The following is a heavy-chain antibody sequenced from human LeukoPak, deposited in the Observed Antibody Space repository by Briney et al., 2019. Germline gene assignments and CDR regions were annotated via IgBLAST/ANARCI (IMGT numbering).Heavy chain of an antibody. J-gene: IGHJ5*02. Sequence: PSGTLSFTCAVYGGSFSVYYWSWIRQPPGKGLEWIGEINHSGSTNYNPSLKSRVTISVDTSKNQFSLKLSSVTAADTAVYYCARGRGLELRRRWFDPWGQGTLATVSS. CDR3: ARGRGLELRRRWFDP. CDR1: GGSFSVYY. V-gene: IGHV4-34*01. CDR2: INHSGST. D-gene: IGHD1-7*01.